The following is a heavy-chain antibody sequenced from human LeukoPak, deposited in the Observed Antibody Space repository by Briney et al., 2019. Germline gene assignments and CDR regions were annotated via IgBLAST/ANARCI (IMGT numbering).Heavy chain of an antibody. CDR2: IYYSGST. J-gene: IGHJ4*02. D-gene: IGHD3-22*01. CDR3: ARLPYYYDSSGYRDY. V-gene: IGHV4-59*08. CDR1: GGSISSYY. Sequence: SETLSLTCTVSGGSISSYYWSWIQQPPGKGLEWIGYIYYSGSTNYNPSLKSRVTISVDTSKNQFSLKLSSVTAADTAVYYCARLPYYYDSSGYRDYWGQGTLVTVSS.